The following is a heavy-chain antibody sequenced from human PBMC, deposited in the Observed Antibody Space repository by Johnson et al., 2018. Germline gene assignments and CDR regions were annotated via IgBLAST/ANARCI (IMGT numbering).Heavy chain of an antibody. Sequence: QVQLQESGPGLVKPSEALSLTCTVSGGSLSSGSYYWSWIRQPPGKGLEWIGYIYYSGNTNYNPSLKSRVTISVDTSKNQFSLKLSSVTAADTAVYFCGRDSWDTSSGYGAFEIWGLGTMVTVSS. CDR3: GRDSWDTSSGYGAFEI. J-gene: IGHJ3*02. D-gene: IGHD6-19*01. V-gene: IGHV4-61*01. CDR1: GGSLSSGSYY. CDR2: IYYSGNT.